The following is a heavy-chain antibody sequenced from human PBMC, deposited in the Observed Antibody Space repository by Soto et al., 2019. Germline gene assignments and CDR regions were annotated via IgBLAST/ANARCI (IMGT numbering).Heavy chain of an antibody. CDR2: ISGSGGST. D-gene: IGHD2-21*01. CDR1: GFTFSSYA. CDR3: AKSGKNYCGGDCYAFDY. Sequence: GGSLRLSCAASGFTFSSYAMSWVRQAPGKGLEWVSAISGSGGSTYYADSVKGRFTISRDNSKNTLYLQMNSLRAEDTAVYYCAKSGKNYCGGDCYAFDYWGQGTLVTVSS. V-gene: IGHV3-23*01. J-gene: IGHJ4*02.